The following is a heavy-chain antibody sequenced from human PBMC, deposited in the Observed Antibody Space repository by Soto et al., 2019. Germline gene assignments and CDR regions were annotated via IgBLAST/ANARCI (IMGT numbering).Heavy chain of an antibody. CDR2: ISGSGHST. J-gene: IGHJ4*02. CDR1: GFTFSRYA. D-gene: IGHD6-6*01. V-gene: IGHV3-23*01. CDR3: AKENYSSSSGYFDF. Sequence: GGSLRLSCAASGFTFSRYAMTWVRQAPGKGLEWVSAISGSGHSTYYADSVKGRFTISRDNSKNTLYLQMNSLRAEDTAVYYCAKENYSSSSGYFDFWGQGTLVTVSS.